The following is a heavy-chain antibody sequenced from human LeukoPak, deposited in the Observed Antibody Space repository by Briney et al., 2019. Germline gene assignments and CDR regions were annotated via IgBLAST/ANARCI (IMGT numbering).Heavy chain of an antibody. D-gene: IGHD2-2*02. V-gene: IGHV3-30*02. CDR3: AIPYQLLYLSGDY. Sequence: GGSLRLSCAASGFTFSSYGMHWVRQAPGKGLEWVAFIRYDGSNKYYADSVKGRFTISRDNSKNTLYLQMNSLRAEDTAVYYCAIPYQLLYLSGDYWGQGTLVTVSS. CDR2: IRYDGSNK. CDR1: GFTFSSYG. J-gene: IGHJ4*02.